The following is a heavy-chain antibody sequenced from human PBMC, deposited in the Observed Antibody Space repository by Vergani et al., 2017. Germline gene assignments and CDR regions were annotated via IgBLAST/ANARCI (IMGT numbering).Heavy chain of an antibody. CDR1: GFTFDDYA. V-gene: IGHV3-43D*03. D-gene: IGHD3-10*01. CDR2: ISWDGGST. Sequence: EVQLVESGGVVVQPGGSLRLSCAASGFTFDDYAMHWVRQAPGKGLEWVSLISWDGGSTYYADSVKGRFTISRDNSKNSLYLQMNSLRAEDTALYYCAKDTDYYGSGAYFDCWGQGTLVTVSS. CDR3: AKDTDYYGSGAYFDC. J-gene: IGHJ4*02.